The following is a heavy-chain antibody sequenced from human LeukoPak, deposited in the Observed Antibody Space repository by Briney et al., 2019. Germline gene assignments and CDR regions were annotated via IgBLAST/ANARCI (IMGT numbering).Heavy chain of an antibody. V-gene: IGHV4-39*01. J-gene: IGHJ4*02. Sequence: SETLSLTCTVSGGSISSSSYYWGWIRQPPGKGLEWIGSIYYSGSTYYNPSLKSRVTISVDTSKNQFSLKLSSVTAADTAVYYCARCPGLYSNSWYTYTHATYFDYWGQGTLVTVSS. CDR1: GGSISSSSYY. D-gene: IGHD6-13*01. CDR2: IYYSGST. CDR3: ARCPGLYSNSWYTYTHATYFDY.